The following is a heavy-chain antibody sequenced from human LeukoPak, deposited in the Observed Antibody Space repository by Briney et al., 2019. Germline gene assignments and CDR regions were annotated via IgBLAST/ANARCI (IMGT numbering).Heavy chain of an antibody. CDR1: GFTVSLYY. Sequence: GGSLRLSCAASGFTVSLYYMTWVRQAPGKGLEWVSVIYSGGPTYYADSVKGRFTISRDNSKTTLYLQMNSLRAEDTAIYYCAIVRGGGFDPWGQGTLVTVSS. V-gene: IGHV3-53*01. CDR2: IYSGGPT. D-gene: IGHD3-16*01. J-gene: IGHJ5*02. CDR3: AIVRGGGFDP.